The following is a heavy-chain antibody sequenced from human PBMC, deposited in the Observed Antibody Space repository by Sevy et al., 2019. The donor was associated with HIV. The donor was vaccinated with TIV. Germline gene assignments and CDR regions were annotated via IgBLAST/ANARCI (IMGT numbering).Heavy chain of an antibody. Sequence: SETLSLTCTVSGGSITSLYWNWIRQPPGKGLEWIANIYYNGHINYNPSLKSQLTLSLETSKNQFSLRLSSVTAADTAMYYCAGENAWGRGYSWGQGTLVTVSS. V-gene: IGHV4-59*08. J-gene: IGHJ4*02. CDR1: GGSITSLY. D-gene: IGHD1-26*01. CDR2: IYYNGHI. CDR3: AGENAWGRGYS.